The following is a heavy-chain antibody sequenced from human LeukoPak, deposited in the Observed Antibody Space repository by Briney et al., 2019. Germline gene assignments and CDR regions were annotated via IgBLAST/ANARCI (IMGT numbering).Heavy chain of an antibody. CDR3: ARGSSSGWYYYYGMDV. CDR2: IIPIFGTA. CDR1: GYTFTSYY. J-gene: IGHJ6*02. V-gene: IGHV1-69*13. Sequence: SVKVSCKASGYTFTSYYMHWVRQAPGQGLEWMGGIIPIFGTANYAQKFQGRVTITADESTSTAYMELSSLRSEDTAVYYCARGSSSGWYYYYGMDVWGQGTTVTVSS. D-gene: IGHD6-19*01.